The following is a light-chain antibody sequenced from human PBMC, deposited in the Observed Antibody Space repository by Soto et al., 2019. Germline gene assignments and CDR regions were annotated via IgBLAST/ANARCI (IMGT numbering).Light chain of an antibody. J-gene: IGLJ3*02. CDR2: EVN. CDR3: ASYTTSHTRV. CDR1: NSDVGAYNY. Sequence: QSALTQPASVSGSPGQSITISCTGSNSDVGAYNYVSWYQQHPGKPPRLIIFEVNDRPSGVSHRFSGSKSGNTASLTITGLQAEDEADYYCASYTTSHTRVFGGGTKLTVL. V-gene: IGLV2-14*01.